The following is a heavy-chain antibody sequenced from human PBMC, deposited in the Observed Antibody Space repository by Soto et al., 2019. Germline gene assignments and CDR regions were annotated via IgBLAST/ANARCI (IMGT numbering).Heavy chain of an antibody. V-gene: IGHV1-18*01. J-gene: IGHJ5*02. CDR1: GYTFTSYG. Sequence: ASVKVSCKASGYTFTSYGISWVRQAPGQGLEWIGWISAYNGNTNYAQKLQGRVTMTTDTSTSTAYMELRSLRSDDTAVYYCARWDSGQAGNWFDPWGQGTLVTVSS. D-gene: IGHD6-13*01. CDR2: ISAYNGNT. CDR3: ARWDSGQAGNWFDP.